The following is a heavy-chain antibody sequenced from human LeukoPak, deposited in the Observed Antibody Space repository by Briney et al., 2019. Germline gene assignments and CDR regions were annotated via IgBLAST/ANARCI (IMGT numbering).Heavy chain of an antibody. CDR1: GGSISSYY. CDR3: ARGRRYYYDSSGWSYYFDY. Sequence: PSETLSLTCTVSGGSISSYYWSWIRQPPGKGLEWIGEINHSGSTNYNPSLKSRVTISVDTSKNQFSLKLSSVTAADTAVYYCARGRRYYYDSSGWSYYFDYWGQGTLVTVSS. D-gene: IGHD3-22*01. V-gene: IGHV4-34*01. CDR2: INHSGST. J-gene: IGHJ4*02.